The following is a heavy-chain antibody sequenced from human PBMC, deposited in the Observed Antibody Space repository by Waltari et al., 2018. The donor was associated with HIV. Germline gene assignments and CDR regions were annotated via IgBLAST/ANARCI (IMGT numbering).Heavy chain of an antibody. D-gene: IGHD2-21*01. Sequence: EVQLVQSGAEVKTPGESLKISCKGSGYNFTNYWIGWVRQMPGKGLEWMGIIYPGDSDTRYSPSFQGQVTISADKSISTAYLQWSSLKASDTAMYFCARGRDGTIPYFDYWGQGTLVTVSS. CDR2: IYPGDSDT. CDR1: GYNFTNYW. V-gene: IGHV5-51*03. CDR3: ARGRDGTIPYFDY. J-gene: IGHJ4*02.